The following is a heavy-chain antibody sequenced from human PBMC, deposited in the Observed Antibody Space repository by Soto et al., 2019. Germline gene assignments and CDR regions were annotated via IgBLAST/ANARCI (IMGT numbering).Heavy chain of an antibody. Sequence: GGSLRLSCAASGVTVSSNYMSWVRQAPGKGLEWFSVIYSGGSTYYADSVKGRFTISRDNSKNTLYIQMNILRAEDTAVYYCATTGSTRGYAFDNWGQGTMVTVSS. J-gene: IGHJ3*02. CDR2: IYSGGST. CDR1: GVTVSSNY. CDR3: ATTGSTRGYAFDN. D-gene: IGHD1-7*01. V-gene: IGHV3-53*01.